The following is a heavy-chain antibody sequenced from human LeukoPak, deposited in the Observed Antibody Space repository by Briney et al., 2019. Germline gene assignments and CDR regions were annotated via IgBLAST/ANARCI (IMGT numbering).Heavy chain of an antibody. CDR3: AKVPRSYYYDSSGYLVAAARRPHFDY. CDR2: ISGSGGST. V-gene: IGHV3-23*01. CDR1: GFTFDNYA. Sequence: PGGSLRLSCVASGFTFDNYAMSWVRQAPGKGLEWVSAISGSGGSTYYADSVKGRFTISRDNSKNTLYLQMNSLRAEDTAVYYCAKVPRSYYYDSSGYLVAAARRPHFDYWGQGTLVTVSS. D-gene: IGHD3-22*01. J-gene: IGHJ4*02.